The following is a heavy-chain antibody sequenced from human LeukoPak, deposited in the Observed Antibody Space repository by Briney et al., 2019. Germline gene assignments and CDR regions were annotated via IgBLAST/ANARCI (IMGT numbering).Heavy chain of an antibody. V-gene: IGHV3-30-3*01. CDR1: GFTFSSYA. CDR3: ARDSPPAPIQPPRYYYYYYGMDV. CDR2: ISYDGSNK. D-gene: IGHD2-2*01. J-gene: IGHJ6*02. Sequence: GRSLRLSCAASGFTFSSYAMHWVRQAPGKGLEWVAVISYDGSNKYYADSVKGRFTISRDNSKNTLYLQMNSLRAEDTAVYYCARDSPPAPIQPPRYYYYYYGMDVWGQGTTVTVSS.